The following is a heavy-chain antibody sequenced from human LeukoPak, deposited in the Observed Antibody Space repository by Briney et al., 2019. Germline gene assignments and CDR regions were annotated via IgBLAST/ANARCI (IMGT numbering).Heavy chain of an antibody. J-gene: IGHJ3*02. V-gene: IGHV1-18*01. Sequence: EASVKVSCKASGYTFTSYGINWVRQAPGQGLEWMGWISGYNGNTDYAQKFQGRVTMTTDTSTSTAYMELRSLRSDDTALYYCARDLSLVEATIAFDIWGQGTMVTVSS. CDR3: ARDLSLVEATIAFDI. CDR2: ISGYNGNT. CDR1: GYTFTSYG. D-gene: IGHD1-26*01.